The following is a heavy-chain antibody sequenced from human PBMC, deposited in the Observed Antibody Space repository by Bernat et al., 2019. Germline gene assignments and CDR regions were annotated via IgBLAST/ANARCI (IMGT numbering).Heavy chain of an antibody. CDR1: GFIFSDAW. D-gene: IGHD1-14*01. V-gene: IGHV3-15*01. J-gene: IGHJ4*02. Sequence: EVQLVESGGGLVKPGGCLRLSCAASGFIFSDAWMSWVRQAPGKGLEWVGRIKSKTDGETIDYAAPVKGRFTISRDDSKNTLYLKMNSLKIEDTAVYYCTRGLGTSDYDYWGQGTLVAVSS. CDR2: IKSKTDGETI. CDR3: TRGLGTSDYDY.